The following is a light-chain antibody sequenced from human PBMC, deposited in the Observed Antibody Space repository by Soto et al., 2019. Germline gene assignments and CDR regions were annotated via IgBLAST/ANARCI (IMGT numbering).Light chain of an antibody. V-gene: IGLV2-8*01. CDR2: EVN. Sequence: QSALTQPPSASGSPGQSVAIYCTGTSSDVGGYNYVSWYQQHPGKAPKLMIYEVNKRPSGVPDRFSGSKSGNTASLTVSGLQAVDEADYFCSSYAGSSDVFGTGTKLTVL. CDR1: SSDVGGYNY. J-gene: IGLJ1*01. CDR3: SSYAGSSDV.